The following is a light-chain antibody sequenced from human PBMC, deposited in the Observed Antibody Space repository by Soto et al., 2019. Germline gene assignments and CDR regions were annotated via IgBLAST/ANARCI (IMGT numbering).Light chain of an antibody. J-gene: IGKJ5*01. CDR2: AAS. Sequence: DIQMTQSPSSLSASVGDRVTITCQASQNFNNNLNCCQQKAGRAPKLLIYAASKLEAGVPSRFRGSGSGTDFTFTISRLQPEDIATYYCQQYENLPTFGQGTRL. CDR1: QNFNNN. CDR3: QQYENLPT. V-gene: IGKV1-33*01.